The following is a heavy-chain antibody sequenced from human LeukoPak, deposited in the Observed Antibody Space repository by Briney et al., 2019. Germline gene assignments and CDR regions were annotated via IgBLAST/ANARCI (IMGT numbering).Heavy chain of an antibody. Sequence: SETLSLTCTVSGGSISSYYWSWLRQPPGKGLEYIGYTHYSGSTNYNPSLKSRVTISLDTSGNQFSLKLSSVTAADTAVYYCARENCSGGSCYLFFDYWGQGTLVTVSS. CDR1: GGSISSYY. CDR2: THYSGST. CDR3: ARENCSGGSCYLFFDY. D-gene: IGHD2-15*01. J-gene: IGHJ4*02. V-gene: IGHV4-59*01.